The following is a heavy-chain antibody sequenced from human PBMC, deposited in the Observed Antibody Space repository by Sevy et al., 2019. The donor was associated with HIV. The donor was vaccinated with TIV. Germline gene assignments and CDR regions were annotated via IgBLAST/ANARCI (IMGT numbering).Heavy chain of an antibody. CDR2: FDPEDGET. CDR1: GYTLIEFS. D-gene: IGHD2-15*01. CDR3: ATGLPGEYVDCSSCYSDYFAY. J-gene: IGHJ4*02. Sequence: ASVKVSCKVSGYTLIEFSMHWVRQAPGKGLEWMGGFDPEDGETIYAQRFQGRVTMTEDTSTDTAYMEPSSLGSEDTAVYYCATGLPGEYVDCSSCYSDYFAYWGQGTLVTISS. V-gene: IGHV1-24*01.